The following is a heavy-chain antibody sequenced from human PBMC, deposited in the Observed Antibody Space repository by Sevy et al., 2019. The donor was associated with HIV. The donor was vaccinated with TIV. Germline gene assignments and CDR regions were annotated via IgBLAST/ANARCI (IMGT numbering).Heavy chain of an antibody. CDR2: ITRDDAKS. CDR3: AKDIPGWSGFDY. V-gene: IGHV3-43*01. J-gene: IGHJ4*02. D-gene: IGHD3-10*01. Sequence: GGSLRLSCAASGFTFDDYTMHWVRQVPGKGLEWVSLITRDDAKSDYADSVKGRFTVSRDNSENSLYRQMNSLRTEDTALYFCAKDIPGWSGFDYWGQGTLVTVSS. CDR1: GFTFDDYT.